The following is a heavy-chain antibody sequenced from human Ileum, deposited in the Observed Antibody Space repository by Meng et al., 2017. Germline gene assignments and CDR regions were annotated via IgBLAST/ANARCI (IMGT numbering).Heavy chain of an antibody. CDR3: TRDTFGYHDY. J-gene: IGHJ4*02. CDR1: GFTLTTYW. D-gene: IGHD6-25*01. Sequence: GESLKISCAVSGFTLTTYWMHWVRQAPGKGLMWVSRVNPYGTITNYADSVKGRFTISRDTAKNTLYLQMDSLVADDTAVYYCTRDTFGYHDYWGQGTLVTGSS. V-gene: IGHV3-74*01. CDR2: VNPYGTIT.